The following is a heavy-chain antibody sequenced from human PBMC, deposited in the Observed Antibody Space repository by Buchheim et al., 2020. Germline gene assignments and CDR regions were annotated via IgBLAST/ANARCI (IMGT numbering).Heavy chain of an antibody. J-gene: IGHJ5*02. V-gene: IGHV1-18*01. Sequence: QVQLVQSGAEVKKPGASVKVSCKASGYTFTSYGISWVRQAPGQGLEWMGWISAYNGNTNYAQKLQGRVNMTTDTSTSTAYMELRSLRSDDTAVYYCARDQIKGIAAAKRGDLWFDPWGQGTL. CDR2: ISAYNGNT. CDR3: ARDQIKGIAAAKRGDLWFDP. CDR1: GYTFTSYG. D-gene: IGHD6-13*01.